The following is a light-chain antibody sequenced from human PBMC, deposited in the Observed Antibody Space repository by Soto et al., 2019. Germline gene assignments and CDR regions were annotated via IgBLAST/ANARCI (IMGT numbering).Light chain of an antibody. CDR3: QQYKSYSSWT. CDR2: KAS. J-gene: IGKJ1*01. V-gene: IGKV1-5*03. CDR1: QTISSW. Sequence: DIPMTQSPSTLSGSVGDRVTITCRASQTISSWLAWYQQKPGKAPKLLIYKASTLKSGVPSRFSGSGSGTEFTLTISSLQPDDFATYYCQQYKSYSSWTFGQGTKVDI.